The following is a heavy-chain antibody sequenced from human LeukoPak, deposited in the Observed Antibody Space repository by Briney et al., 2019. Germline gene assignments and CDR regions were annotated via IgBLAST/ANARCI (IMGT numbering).Heavy chain of an antibody. V-gene: IGHV1-18*01. D-gene: IGHD1-1*01. J-gene: IGHJ6*02. CDR3: ARLEGMDV. Sequence: ASVKVSCKASGGTFSSYAITWVRQAPGQGLEWMGWISAYNGNTNYAQKLQGRVTMTTHTSTSTAYMELRSLRSDDTVIYYCARLEGMDVWGQGTTVTVSS. CDR2: ISAYNGNT. CDR1: GGTFSSYA.